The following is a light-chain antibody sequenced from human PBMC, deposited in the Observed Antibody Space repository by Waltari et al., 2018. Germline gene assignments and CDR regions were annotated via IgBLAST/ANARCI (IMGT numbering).Light chain of an antibody. CDR1: STDVGAYDY. J-gene: IGLJ1*01. V-gene: IGLV2-14*03. CDR2: DVN. CDR3: NSFTTSFTFV. Sequence: QSALAQPASVSGSPGQSITISCTGTSTDVGAYDYVSWYQQHPGKAPRLIIYDVNHRPSGLPDRFSCSKSGNTASLSISGLQAEDEADYYCNSFTTSFTFVFGTGTKVTVL.